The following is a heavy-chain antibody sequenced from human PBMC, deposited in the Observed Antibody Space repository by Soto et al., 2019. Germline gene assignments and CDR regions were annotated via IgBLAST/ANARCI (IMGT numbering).Heavy chain of an antibody. V-gene: IGHV3-7*01. Sequence: EVQLVESGGGLVQPGGSLRLSCAASGISFRSTWMSWVRQAPGKGLQWVANINQDGSTQYYGDSVRGRFTISSDNADNSLTLHMNSMTADDTAVYSCATKDWFRFDYWGQGTLVTVSS. CDR1: GISFRSTW. CDR2: INQDGSTQ. CDR3: ATKDWFRFDY. J-gene: IGHJ4*02. D-gene: IGHD3-9*01.